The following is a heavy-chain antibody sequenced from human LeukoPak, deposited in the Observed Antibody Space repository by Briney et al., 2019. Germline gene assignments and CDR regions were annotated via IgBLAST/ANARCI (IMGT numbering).Heavy chain of an antibody. J-gene: IGHJ6*02. Sequence: GGSLRLSCAASGFTVSSNYMSWVRQAPGKGLEWVSVIYSGGSTYYADSVKGRFTISRDNSKNTLYLQMNSLRAEDTAVYYCARYSSSYYYYGMDVWGQGTTVTVSS. CDR3: ARYSSSYYYYGMDV. D-gene: IGHD2-2*01. CDR2: IYSGGST. V-gene: IGHV3-53*01. CDR1: GFTVSSNY.